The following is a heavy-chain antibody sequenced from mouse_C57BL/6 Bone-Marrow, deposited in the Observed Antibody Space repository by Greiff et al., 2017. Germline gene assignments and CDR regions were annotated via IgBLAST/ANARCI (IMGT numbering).Heavy chain of an antibody. V-gene: IGHV1-7*01. J-gene: IGHJ2*01. CDR3: ANFYFDY. CDR2: INPSSGYT. CDR1: GYTFTSYW. Sequence: VQLQQPGAELAKPGASVTLSCKASGYTFTSYWMHWVKQRPGQGLEWIGYINPSSGYTKYNQKFKNKATVTVDKSSSTAYMQLSSLTYEDSAVYYCANFYFDYWGQGNTLTGSA.